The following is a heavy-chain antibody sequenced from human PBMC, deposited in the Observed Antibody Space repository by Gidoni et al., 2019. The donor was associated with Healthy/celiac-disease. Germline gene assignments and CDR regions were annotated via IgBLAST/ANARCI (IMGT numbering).Heavy chain of an antibody. CDR1: GFTFSSYA. CDR3: ANAYSSGWYGYYFDY. J-gene: IGHJ4*02. Sequence: EVQLLESGGGLVQPGGSLRLSCAASGFTFSSYAMSWVRQAPGKGLEWVSAISGSGGSTYYADSVKGRFTISRDNSKNTLYLQMNSLRAEDTAVYYCANAYSSGWYGYYFDYWGQGTLVTVSS. V-gene: IGHV3-23*01. CDR2: ISGSGGST. D-gene: IGHD6-19*01.